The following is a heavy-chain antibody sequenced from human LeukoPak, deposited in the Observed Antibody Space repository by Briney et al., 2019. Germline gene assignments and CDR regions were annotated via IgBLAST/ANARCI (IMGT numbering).Heavy chain of an antibody. J-gene: IGHJ4*02. Sequence: SETLSLTCAVYGGSFSGYYWSWTRQPPGKGLEWIGYIYYSGSTNYNPSLKSRVTISVDTSKNQFSLKLSSVTAADTAVYYCATDRGGSSSWIDYWGQGTLVTVSS. CDR3: ATDRGGSSSWIDY. D-gene: IGHD6-13*01. V-gene: IGHV4-59*01. CDR2: IYYSGST. CDR1: GGSFSGYY.